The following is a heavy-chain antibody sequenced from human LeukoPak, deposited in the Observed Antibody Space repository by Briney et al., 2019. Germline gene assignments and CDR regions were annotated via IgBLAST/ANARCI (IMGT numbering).Heavy chain of an antibody. CDR2: ISWNSGSI. Sequence: GGSLRLSCAASGFTFDDYAMHWVRQAPGKGPEWVSGISWNSGSIGYADSVKGRFTISRDNAKNSLYLQMNSLRAEDTALYYCASSSGADWGQGTLVTVSS. J-gene: IGHJ4*02. D-gene: IGHD2-15*01. CDR3: ASSSGAD. V-gene: IGHV3-9*01. CDR1: GFTFDDYA.